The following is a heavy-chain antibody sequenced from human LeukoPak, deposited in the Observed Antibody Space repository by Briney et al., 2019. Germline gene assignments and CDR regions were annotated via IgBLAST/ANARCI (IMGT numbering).Heavy chain of an antibody. CDR1: GATFSSYA. CDR2: INPSGGST. D-gene: IGHD3-22*01. V-gene: IGHV1-46*01. Sequence: ASVKVSCKASGATFSSYAISWVRQAPGQGLDGMGIINPSGGSTSYAQKFQGRVTMTRDTSTSTVYMELSSLRSEDTAVYYCARVTLGYSPHFDYWGQGTLVTVSS. J-gene: IGHJ4*02. CDR3: ARVTLGYSPHFDY.